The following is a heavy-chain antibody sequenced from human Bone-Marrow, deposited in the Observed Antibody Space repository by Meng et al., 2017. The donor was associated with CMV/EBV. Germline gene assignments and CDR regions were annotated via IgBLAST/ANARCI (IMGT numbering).Heavy chain of an antibody. Sequence: ASVKVSCKASGYTFTGYYMHWVRQAPGQGLEWMGWINPNSGGTNYAQKFQGRVTMTRDTSISTAYMELSSLRSEDTAVYYCARGGDIVVVPAGVRYYYYGMDVWGQGTTVTVSS. CDR3: ARGGDIVVVPAGVRYYYYGMDV. V-gene: IGHV1-2*02. CDR2: INPNSGGT. D-gene: IGHD2-2*01. CDR1: GYTFTGYY. J-gene: IGHJ6*02.